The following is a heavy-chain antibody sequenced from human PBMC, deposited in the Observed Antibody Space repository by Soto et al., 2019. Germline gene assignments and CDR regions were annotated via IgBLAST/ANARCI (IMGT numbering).Heavy chain of an antibody. D-gene: IGHD3-16*02. CDR2: VTGDGVTT. CDR1: GLTFSNYA. J-gene: IGHJ4*01. CDR3: AKRLSYYFDS. Sequence: GGYLRLSCAASGLTFSNYAMSWVRQAPGKGLEWVSTVTGDGVTTSYADSVKGRFTISRDNSKNTLYLQMSGLRADDTAVYYCAKRLSYYFDSWGHGTLVTVSS. V-gene: IGHV3-23*01.